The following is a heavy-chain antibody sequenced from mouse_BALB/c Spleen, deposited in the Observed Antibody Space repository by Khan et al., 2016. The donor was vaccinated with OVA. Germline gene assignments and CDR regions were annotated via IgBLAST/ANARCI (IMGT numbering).Heavy chain of an antibody. CDR3: AASILLYYSMDY. CDR2: INPSTGYT. Sequence: VQLQESGAELAKPGASVKMSCKASGYTFTSYWMHWVKQRPGQGLEWIGYINPSTGYTEYNQKFKDKATLTTDKSSSTAYMQLSSLTSEDSGVYYCAASILLYYSMDYWGQGTSVTVSS. V-gene: IGHV1-7*01. J-gene: IGHJ4*01. CDR1: GYTFTSYW. D-gene: IGHD6-1*01.